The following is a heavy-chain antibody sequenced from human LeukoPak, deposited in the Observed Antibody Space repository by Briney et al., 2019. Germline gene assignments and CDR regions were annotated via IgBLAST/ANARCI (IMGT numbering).Heavy chain of an antibody. CDR2: INHSGST. J-gene: IGHJ4*02. CDR1: GGSFSGYY. D-gene: IGHD3-9*01. Sequence: SETLSLTCAVYGGSFSGYYWSWIRQPPGKGLEWIGEINHSGSTNYNPSLKSRVTISVDTSKNQFSLKLSSVTAADTAVYYCARGGILTGYPYYFDYWGQGTLVTVSS. CDR3: ARGGILTGYPYYFDY. V-gene: IGHV4-34*01.